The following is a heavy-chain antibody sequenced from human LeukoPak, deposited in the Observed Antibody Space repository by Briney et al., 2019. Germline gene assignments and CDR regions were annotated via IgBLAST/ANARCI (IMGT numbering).Heavy chain of an antibody. CDR3: AKEDGAEFPNYYFDH. CDR1: GFTFSKFA. Sequence: GGSLRLSCAASGFTFSKFAMSWVRQAPGKGLEWVSAISGSGDTTKYTDPVKGRFTIFRDNSKNTLYMQMNSLRAEDTAIYYCAKEDGAEFPNYYFDHWGQGTLVTVSS. V-gene: IGHV3-23*01. CDR2: ISGSGDTT. J-gene: IGHJ4*02. D-gene: IGHD1-26*01.